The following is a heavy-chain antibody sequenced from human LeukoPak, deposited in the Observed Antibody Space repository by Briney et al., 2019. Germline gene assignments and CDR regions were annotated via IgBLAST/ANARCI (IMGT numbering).Heavy chain of an antibody. CDR1: GFTFSSYE. J-gene: IGHJ4*02. CDR3: ARGGIAARFAY. D-gene: IGHD6-6*01. V-gene: IGHV3-48*03. CDR2: ISSGSSSI. Sequence: GGSLRLTCAASGFTFSSYEMNWVRQAPGKGLEWVSYISSGSSSIFYADSVKGRFTISRDNAKNSLYLQMNSLRVEDTAVYYCARGGIAARFAYWGQGTLVTVSS.